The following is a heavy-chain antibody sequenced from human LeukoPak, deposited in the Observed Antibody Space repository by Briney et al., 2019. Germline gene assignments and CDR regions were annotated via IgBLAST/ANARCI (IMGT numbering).Heavy chain of an antibody. D-gene: IGHD3-22*01. CDR3: ARVHLETYTRDNSGNTCFDS. Sequence: GGSLRLSCVTSGFAFSTYAMNWVRQAPGKGLEWVSAIGLIGDGTYYADSVKGRFSISRDNSKSTLYLQMNRLRAEDTAIYYCARVHLETYTRDNSGNTCFDSWGQGTLVTVSS. CDR2: IGLIGDGT. V-gene: IGHV3-23*01. J-gene: IGHJ4*02. CDR1: GFAFSTYA.